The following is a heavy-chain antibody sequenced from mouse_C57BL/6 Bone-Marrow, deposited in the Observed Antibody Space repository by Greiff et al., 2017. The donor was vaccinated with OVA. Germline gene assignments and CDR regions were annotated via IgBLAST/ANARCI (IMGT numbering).Heavy chain of an antibody. CDR2: IWTGGGT. Sequence: VKLVESGPGLVAPSQSLSITCTVSGFSLTSYAISWVRQPPGKGLEWLGVIWTGGGTNYNSALKSRLSISKDNSKSQVFLKMNSLQTDDTARYYCARNLRSNYLYYFDYWGQGTTLTVSS. V-gene: IGHV2-9-1*01. CDR3: ARNLRSNYLYYFDY. D-gene: IGHD2-5*01. CDR1: GFSLTSYA. J-gene: IGHJ2*01.